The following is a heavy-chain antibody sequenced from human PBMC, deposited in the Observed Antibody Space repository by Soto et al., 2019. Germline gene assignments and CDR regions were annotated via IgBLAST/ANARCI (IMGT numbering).Heavy chain of an antibody. D-gene: IGHD3-22*01. V-gene: IGHV4-30-2*01. CDR2: IYHSGST. J-gene: IGHJ5*02. CDR3: ARQGDESYYYDSSGPRTVGWFDP. CDR1: GGSISSGGYS. Sequence: SETLSLTCAVSGGSISSGGYSWSWIRQPPGKGLEWIAYIYHSGSTNYNPSLKSRVTISVDTSKNQFSLKLSSVTAADTAVYYCARQGDESYYYDSSGPRTVGWFDPWGQGTLVT.